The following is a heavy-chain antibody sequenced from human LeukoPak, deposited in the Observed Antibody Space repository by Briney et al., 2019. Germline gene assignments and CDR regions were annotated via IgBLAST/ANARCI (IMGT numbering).Heavy chain of an antibody. D-gene: IGHD3-16*02. J-gene: IGHJ6*03. CDR1: GFTFSSYA. CDR3: ARGLDRLGELSLFSYYYMDV. CDR2: ISSNGGST. Sequence: PGGSLRLSCAASGFTFSSYAMHWVRQAPGKGLEYVSAISSNGGSTYYANSVKGRFTISRDNSKNTLYLQMGSLRAEDMAVYYCARGLDRLGELSLFSYYYMDVWGKGTTVTVSS. V-gene: IGHV3-64*01.